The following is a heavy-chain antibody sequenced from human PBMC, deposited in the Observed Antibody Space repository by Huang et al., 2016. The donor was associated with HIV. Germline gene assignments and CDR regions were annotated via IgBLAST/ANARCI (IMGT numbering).Heavy chain of an antibody. V-gene: IGHV3-74*01. CDR3: ARSRRGGSSLSYYYYLDV. J-gene: IGHJ6*03. Sequence: EVQLVESGGGLVQPGGSLTLSCAASGFTFSDSWMHWVRLVPGKGLMGVERIKGDGSYTNYAGSVKGRFTIFRDNGKSALYLQMNSLRVEDTAVYFCARSRRGGSSLSYYYYLDVWGKGTTVTVSS. CDR1: GFTFSDSW. D-gene: IGHD2-15*01. CDR2: IKGDGSYT.